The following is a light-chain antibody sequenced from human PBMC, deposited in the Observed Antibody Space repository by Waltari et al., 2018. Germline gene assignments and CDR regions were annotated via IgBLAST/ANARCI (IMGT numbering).Light chain of an antibody. J-gene: IGLJ2*01. V-gene: IGLV1-47*01. CDR3: AAWDDSLSGPV. CDR1: SSNIGSNY. CDR2: RNN. Sequence: QSVLTQPPSASGTPGQRVPISCSGSSSNIGSNYVYWYQQLPGTAPKLLIYRNNQRPSGVPDRFSGSKSGTSASLAISGLRSEDEGDYYCAAWDDSLSGPVFGGGTKLTVL.